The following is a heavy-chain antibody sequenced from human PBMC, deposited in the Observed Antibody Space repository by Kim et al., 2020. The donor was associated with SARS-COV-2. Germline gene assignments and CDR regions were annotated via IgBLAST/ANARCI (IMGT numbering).Heavy chain of an antibody. CDR2: IYSGGST. Sequence: GGSLRLSCAASGFTVSSNYMSWVRQAPGKGLEWVSVIYSGGSTYYADSVKGRFTISRDNSKNTLYLQMNSLRAEDTAVYYCARDRSQLAYWYFDLWGRGTLVTVSS. V-gene: IGHV3-53*01. CDR3: ARDRSQLAYWYFDL. J-gene: IGHJ2*01. CDR1: GFTVSSNY. D-gene: IGHD2-2*01.